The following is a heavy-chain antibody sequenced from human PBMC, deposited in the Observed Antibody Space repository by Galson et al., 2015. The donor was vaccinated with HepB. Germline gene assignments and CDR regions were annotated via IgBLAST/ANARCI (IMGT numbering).Heavy chain of an antibody. CDR3: AKFQGADHYNYYMDV. V-gene: IGHV3-23*01. D-gene: IGHD3-16*01. CDR1: GFTFSDYA. J-gene: IGHJ6*03. CDR2: ISGGGHGA. Sequence: SLRLSCAASGFTFSDYAMTWVRQAPGKGMEWVSNISGGGHGATYADSVKGRFTTSRDNTKTTLYLQMNSLRAEDTAVYFCAKFQGADHYNYYMDVCGSGTTVTVSS.